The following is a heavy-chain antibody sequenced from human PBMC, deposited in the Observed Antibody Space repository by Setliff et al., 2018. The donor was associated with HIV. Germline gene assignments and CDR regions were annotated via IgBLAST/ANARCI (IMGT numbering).Heavy chain of an antibody. J-gene: IGHJ4*02. CDR3: ARDDYDSSGYYYGEVVY. D-gene: IGHD3-22*01. Sequence: GASVKVSCKASGYTFTSYCMHWVRQAPGQGLEWMGIINPSGGSTSYAQKFQGRVTMTRDTSTSTVYMELSSLRSEDTAVYYCARDDYDSSGYYYGEVVYWGQGTLVTVSS. V-gene: IGHV1-46*03. CDR2: INPSGGST. CDR1: GYTFTSYC.